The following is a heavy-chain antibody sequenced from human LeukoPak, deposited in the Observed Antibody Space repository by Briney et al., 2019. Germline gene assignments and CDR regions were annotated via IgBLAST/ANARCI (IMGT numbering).Heavy chain of an antibody. CDR2: ISGSGGST. CDR3: AKLLAYCGGDCYSNYFDY. Sequence: GGSLRLSCAASGFTFSSYAMSWVRQAPGKGLEWVSAISGSGGSTYYADSVKGRFTISRDNSKNTLCLQMNSLRAEDTAVYYCAKLLAYCGGDCYSNYFDYWGQGTLVTVSS. CDR1: GFTFSSYA. J-gene: IGHJ4*02. V-gene: IGHV3-23*01. D-gene: IGHD2-21*02.